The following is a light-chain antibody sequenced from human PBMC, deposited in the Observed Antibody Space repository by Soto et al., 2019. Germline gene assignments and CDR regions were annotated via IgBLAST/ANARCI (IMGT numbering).Light chain of an antibody. CDR3: QQHFNGPIT. Sequence: DISLTQCPTTLSLSPWERATLSCRASQSISSFLAWYQQKPGQAPRLLIYGASNRATGIPARFSGSGSGTDFTLTISSLEPEDFAVYYCQQHFNGPITFGQGTRLEI. CDR1: QSISSF. J-gene: IGKJ5*01. CDR2: GAS. V-gene: IGKV3-11*01.